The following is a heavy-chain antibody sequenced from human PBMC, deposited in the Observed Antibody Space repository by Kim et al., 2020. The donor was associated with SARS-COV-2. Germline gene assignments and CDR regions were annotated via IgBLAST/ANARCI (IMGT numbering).Heavy chain of an antibody. CDR3: ARDSGSGYFDY. J-gene: IGHJ4*02. Sequence: TNYNPSLKSRVTISVDTSKNQFSLKLSSVTAADTAVYYCARDSGSGYFDYWGQGTLVTVSS. CDR2: T. D-gene: IGHD3-22*01. V-gene: IGHV4-59*01.